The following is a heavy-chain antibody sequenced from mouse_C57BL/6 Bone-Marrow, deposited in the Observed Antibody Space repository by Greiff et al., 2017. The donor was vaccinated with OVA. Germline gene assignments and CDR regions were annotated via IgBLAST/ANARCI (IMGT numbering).Heavy chain of an antibody. J-gene: IGHJ4*01. D-gene: IGHD2-1*01. CDR1: GYTFTDYE. Sequence: VQLVESGAELVRPGASVTLSCKASGYTFTDYEMHWVKQTPVHGLEWIGAIDPETGGTAYNQKFKGKAILTADKSSSTAYMELRSLTSEDSAVYYCTRQVTPYAMDYWGQGTSVTVSS. V-gene: IGHV1-15*01. CDR2: IDPETGGT. CDR3: TRQVTPYAMDY.